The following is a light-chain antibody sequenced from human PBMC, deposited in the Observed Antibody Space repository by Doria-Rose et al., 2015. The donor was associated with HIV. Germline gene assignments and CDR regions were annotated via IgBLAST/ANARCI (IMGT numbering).Light chain of an antibody. J-gene: IGKJ1*01. Sequence: EIVMTQSPGTLSLSPGERATLSRRASQSFSSTYLAWYQQKPGQAPSLLIYDGSTRATGIPDRFSASGSGTDFTLTINRLEPDDFALYYCPQYGTSWTFGQGTKVEI. CDR1: QSFSSTY. CDR3: PQYGTSWT. V-gene: IGKV3-20*01. CDR2: DGS.